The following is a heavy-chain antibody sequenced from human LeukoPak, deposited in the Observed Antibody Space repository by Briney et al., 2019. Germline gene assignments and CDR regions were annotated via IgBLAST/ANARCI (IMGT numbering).Heavy chain of an antibody. CDR2: IYYSGST. J-gene: IGHJ6*03. Sequence: PSETLSLTCTVSGGSISSYYWSWIRQPPGKGLEWIGYIYYSGSTNYNPSLKSRVTISVDTSKNQFSLKLSSVTAADTAVYYCARVEQQLASDYYYYYYMDVWGKGTTVTVS. CDR1: GGSISSYY. CDR3: ARVEQQLASDYYYYYYMDV. D-gene: IGHD6-13*01. V-gene: IGHV4-59*01.